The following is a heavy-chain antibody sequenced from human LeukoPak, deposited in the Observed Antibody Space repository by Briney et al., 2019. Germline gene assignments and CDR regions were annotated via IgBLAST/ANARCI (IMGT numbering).Heavy chain of an antibody. J-gene: IGHJ4*02. CDR1: GGSINSYY. CDR2: IYMSGDT. D-gene: IGHD7-27*01. V-gene: IGHV4-4*07. Sequence: SSETLSLTCTVSGGSINSYYWSWIRQPAGKGLEWIGRIYMSGDTNYNPSLKSRLTMSVDTSKNQFSLNLTSVTAADTAVYYCARDFWGAPESGYFDYWGQGTLVTVSS. CDR3: ARDFWGAPESGYFDY.